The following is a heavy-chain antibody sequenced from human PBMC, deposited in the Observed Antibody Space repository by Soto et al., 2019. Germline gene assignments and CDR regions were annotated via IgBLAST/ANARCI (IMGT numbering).Heavy chain of an antibody. CDR2: ISYDGSNK. J-gene: IGHJ4*02. CDR3: AKDKGIAAAGPSDY. Sequence: PGGSLRLSCAASGFTFSSYGMHWVRQAPGKGLEWVAVISYDGSNKYYADSVKGRFTISRDNSKNTLYLQMNSLRAEDTAVYYCAKDKGIAAAGPSDYWGQGTLVTVSS. D-gene: IGHD6-13*01. CDR1: GFTFSSYG. V-gene: IGHV3-30*18.